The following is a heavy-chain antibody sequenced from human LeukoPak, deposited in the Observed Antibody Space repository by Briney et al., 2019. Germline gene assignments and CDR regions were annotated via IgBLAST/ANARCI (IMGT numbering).Heavy chain of an antibody. J-gene: IGHJ4*02. CDR2: IYYSGST. V-gene: IGHV4-59*12. Sequence: SETLSLTCTVSGGSISTYYWSWIRQPPGKGLEWIGYIYYSGSTNYNPSLKSRVTISVDRSKNQFSLKLSSVTAADTAVYYCAREYSSSSPFDYWGQGTLVTVSS. D-gene: IGHD6-6*01. CDR3: AREYSSSSPFDY. CDR1: GGSISTYY.